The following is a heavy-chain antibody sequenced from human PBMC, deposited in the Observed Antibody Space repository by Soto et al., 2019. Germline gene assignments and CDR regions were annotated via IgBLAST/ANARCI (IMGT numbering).Heavy chain of an antibody. Sequence: EVQLVESGGDLVQRGGSLRLSCVASGFTFSVYSMNWVRQAPGKGLEWFSYIPSDTKTIKYADSVKGRLTISRDNAKNSVYLQMNSLIDEDTAVYYCARSVEGHFDYWGQGTVVTVSS. J-gene: IGHJ4*02. CDR3: ARSVEGHFDY. CDR1: GFTFSVYS. V-gene: IGHV3-48*02. D-gene: IGHD6-19*01. CDR2: IPSDTKTI.